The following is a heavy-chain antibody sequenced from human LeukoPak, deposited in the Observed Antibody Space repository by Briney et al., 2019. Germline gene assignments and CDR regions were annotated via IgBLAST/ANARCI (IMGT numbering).Heavy chain of an antibody. Sequence: GGSLRLSCAAYAFTFSSYPVSLVRQAPGRGLEWVSAITSSGGTYYIASVRGRFIVSRDNSRNTLYLQMNGLTAEDTAIYYCAKEDYRDHTTGFDSWGQGTLVTVSS. J-gene: IGHJ5*01. CDR3: AKEDYRDHTTGFDS. CDR1: AFTFSSYP. V-gene: IGHV3-23*01. CDR2: ITSSGGT. D-gene: IGHD4-17*01.